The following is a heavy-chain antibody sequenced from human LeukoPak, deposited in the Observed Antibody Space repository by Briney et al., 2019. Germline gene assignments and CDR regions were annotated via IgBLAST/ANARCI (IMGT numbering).Heavy chain of an antibody. J-gene: IGHJ4*02. D-gene: IGHD3-16*02. V-gene: IGHV3-21*01. Sequence: TGGSLRLSCAASGFTFSSYSMNWVRQAPGKGLEWVSSISSSSSYIYYADSVKGRFTTSRDNAKNSLYLQMNSLRVEDTAVYYCARMITFAGPIVIEGLDYWGQGILVAVAS. CDR2: ISSSSSYI. CDR3: ARMITFAGPIVIEGLDY. CDR1: GFTFSSYS.